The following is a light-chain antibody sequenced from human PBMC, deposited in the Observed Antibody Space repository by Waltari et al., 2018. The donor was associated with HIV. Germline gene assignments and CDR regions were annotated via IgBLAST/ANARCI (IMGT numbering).Light chain of an antibody. Sequence: DIVMTQSPDSLAVSLGERATINCKYSQTLLYTSNNKSCLAWYPQKPGQPPKLLLYWASTRESGVPDRFSGSGSDTDFTLTISSLQAADVAVYHCHQYYSTPRTFGQGTKVEIK. J-gene: IGKJ1*01. CDR2: WAS. CDR3: HQYYSTPRT. CDR1: QTLLYTSNNKSC. V-gene: IGKV4-1*01.